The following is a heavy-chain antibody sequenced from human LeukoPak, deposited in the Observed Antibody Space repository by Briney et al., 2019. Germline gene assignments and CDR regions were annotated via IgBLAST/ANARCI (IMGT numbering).Heavy chain of an antibody. Sequence: GGSLRLSCAASGFTVSSNYMSWVRQAPGKGLEWVSVIYSGGSTYYADSVKGRFTISRDNSKNTLYLQMNSLRAEDTAVYYCARDHVDTAMVTRGPARPRVYYYGMDVWGQGTTVTVSS. V-gene: IGHV3-66*01. CDR1: GFTVSSNY. D-gene: IGHD5-18*01. CDR2: IYSGGST. J-gene: IGHJ6*02. CDR3: ARDHVDTAMVTRGPARPRVYYYGMDV.